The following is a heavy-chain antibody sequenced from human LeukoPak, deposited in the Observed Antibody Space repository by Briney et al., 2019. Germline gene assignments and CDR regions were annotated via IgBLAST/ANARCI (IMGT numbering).Heavy chain of an antibody. CDR1: GYTFTSYY. D-gene: IGHD2-2*01. CDR3: APVRGGDYFDY. V-gene: IGHV1-46*01. CDR2: INPSGGST. J-gene: IGHJ4*02. Sequence: ASVKVSCKASGYTFTSYYMHWVRQAPGQGLEWMGIINPSGGSTSCAQKFQGRVTMTRDTSTSTVYMELSSLRSEDTAVYYCAPVRGGDYFDYWGQGTLVTVSS.